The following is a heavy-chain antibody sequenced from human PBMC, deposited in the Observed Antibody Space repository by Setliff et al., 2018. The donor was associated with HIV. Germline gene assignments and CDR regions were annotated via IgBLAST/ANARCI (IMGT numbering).Heavy chain of an antibody. V-gene: IGHV4-39*02. J-gene: IGHJ4*02. CDR2: VHHTGNT. Sequence: SETLSLTCTVSGGSITSTTYYWGWIRQPPGKGLEWIGTVHHTGNTYHNPSLKSRVTISVEASKNQISLKLTAVTAADSAVYYCAREGDGIDFWGQGTLVTVSS. CDR1: GGSITSTTYY. CDR3: AREGDGIDF. D-gene: IGHD2-21*02.